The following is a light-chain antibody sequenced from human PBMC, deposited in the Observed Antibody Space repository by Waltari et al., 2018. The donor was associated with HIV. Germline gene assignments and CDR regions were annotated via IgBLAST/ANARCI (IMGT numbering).Light chain of an antibody. CDR3: SSYPSSSTLHVV. CDR1: SSDVGGFNY. CDR2: DVS. V-gene: IGLV2-14*03. Sequence: QSALTQPASVSGSPGQSLTISCTGTSSDVGGFNYVSWYQQHPGKAPTLMIYDVSNPPTAVADRFCGSTACNTASLTISRLQAEDADDYYGSSYPSSSTLHVVFGRGTKLTVL. J-gene: IGLJ2*01.